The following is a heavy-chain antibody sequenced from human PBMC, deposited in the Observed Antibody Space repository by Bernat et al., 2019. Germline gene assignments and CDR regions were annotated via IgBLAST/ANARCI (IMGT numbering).Heavy chain of an antibody. D-gene: IGHD4-23*01. V-gene: IGHV3-7*04. CDR2: IKQDGSEK. CDR1: GFTFSSYW. Sequence: EVQLVESGGGLVQPGGSLSLSCAASGFTFSSYWMSWVRQAPGKGLEWVANIKQDGSEKYYVDYVKGRITSSRDNAKNALYLQMNSLRAEDAAVYYCARDDYGGNGDYWGQGTLVTVSS. J-gene: IGHJ4*02. CDR3: ARDDYGGNGDY.